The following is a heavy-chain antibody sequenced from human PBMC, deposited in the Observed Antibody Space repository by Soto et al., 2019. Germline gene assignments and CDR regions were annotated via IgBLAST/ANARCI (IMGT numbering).Heavy chain of an antibody. Sequence: QVQLVESGGGVVQPGRSLRLSCAASGFTFSSYGMHWVRQAPGKGLEWVAVISYDGSNKCYGDSVKGRFTISRDNSKNTLYLQMNGLSAEDTAVYYCAKDRLKWDLVVVVDGGIYMDVWVKGTTVTVCS. CDR1: GFTFSSYG. CDR3: AKDRLKWDLVVVVDGGIYMDV. D-gene: IGHD2-15*01. CDR2: ISYDGSNK. V-gene: IGHV3-30*18. J-gene: IGHJ6*03.